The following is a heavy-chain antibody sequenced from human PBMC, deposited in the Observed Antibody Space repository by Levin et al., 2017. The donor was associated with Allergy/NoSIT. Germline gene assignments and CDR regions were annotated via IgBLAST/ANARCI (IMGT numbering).Heavy chain of an antibody. CDR3: ARGGRGRFGEPPPDY. J-gene: IGHJ4*02. CDR2: INHSGST. V-gene: IGHV4-34*01. D-gene: IGHD3-10*01. Sequence: SQTLSLTCAVYGGSFSGYYWSWIRQPPGKGLEWIGEINHSGSTNYNPSLKSRVTISVDTSKNQFSLKLSSVTAADTAVYYCARGGRGRFGEPPPDYWGQGTLVTVSS. CDR1: GGSFSGYY.